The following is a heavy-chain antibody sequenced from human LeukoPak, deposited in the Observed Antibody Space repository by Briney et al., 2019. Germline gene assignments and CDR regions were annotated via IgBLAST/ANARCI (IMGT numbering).Heavy chain of an antibody. J-gene: IGHJ6*03. CDR1: GFTVSGNY. Sequence: PGGSLRLSCAASGFTVSGNYMSWVRQAPGKGLEWVSVIYSDGSTYYADSVKGRFTISRDNSKNTLYVQMNSLSAEDTAVYYCARDSRLQGPSWVYYFIDVWGKGTTVTVSS. CDR2: IYSDGST. D-gene: IGHD2-2*01. V-gene: IGHV3-53*01. CDR3: ARDSRLQGPSWVYYFIDV.